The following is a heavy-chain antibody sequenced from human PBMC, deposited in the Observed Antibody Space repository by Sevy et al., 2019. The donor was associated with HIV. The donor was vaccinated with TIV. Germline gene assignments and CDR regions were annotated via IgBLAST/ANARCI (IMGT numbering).Heavy chain of an antibody. CDR2: ISSSRSTI. J-gene: IGHJ4*02. CDR3: ARHPYYDSSGYVDY. V-gene: IGHV3-48*02. D-gene: IGHD3-22*01. Sequence: GGSLRLSCAASGFSFSGYSMNWVRHAPWKGLEWVSYISSSRSTIYYADSVQGRFTISRDNAKNSLYLQMNSLRDEDTAVYYCARHPYYDSSGYVDYWGQGTLVTVSS. CDR1: GFSFSGYS.